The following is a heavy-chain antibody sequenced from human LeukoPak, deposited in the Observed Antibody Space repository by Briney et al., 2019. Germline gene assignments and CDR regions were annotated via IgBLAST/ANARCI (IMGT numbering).Heavy chain of an antibody. V-gene: IGHV4-38-2*01. J-gene: IGHJ4*02. CDR1: GYSISSGYY. D-gene: IGHD1-26*01. Sequence: PSETLSLTCAVSGYSISSGYYWGWIRQPPGKGLEWIGSIYHSGSTYYNPSLKSRVTISVDTSKNQFSLKLSSVAAADTAVYYCARGGSYRGPYFDYWGQGTLVTVSS. CDR3: ARGGSYRGPYFDY. CDR2: IYHSGST.